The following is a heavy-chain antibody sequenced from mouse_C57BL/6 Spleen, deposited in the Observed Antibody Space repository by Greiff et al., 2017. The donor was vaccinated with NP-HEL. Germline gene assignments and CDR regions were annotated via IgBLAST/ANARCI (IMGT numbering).Heavy chain of an antibody. CDR1: GYTFTSYW. CDR2: IYPGSGST. D-gene: IGHD2-3*01. CDR3: ARSNYDGYAWFAY. V-gene: IGHV1-55*01. J-gene: IGHJ3*01. Sequence: QVQLQQSGAELVKPGASVKMSCKASGYTFTSYWITWVKQRPGQGLEWIGDIYPGSGSTNYNEKFKSKATLTVDTSSSTAYMQLSSLTSEDSAVYYCARSNYDGYAWFAYWGQGTLVTVS.